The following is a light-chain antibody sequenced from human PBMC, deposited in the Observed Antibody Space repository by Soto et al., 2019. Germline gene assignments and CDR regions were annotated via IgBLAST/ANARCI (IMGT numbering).Light chain of an antibody. CDR1: QSVTSSF. Sequence: EIVLTQSPGTLSLSPGERATLSCRASQSVTSSFLAWYQHKPGQAPRLVIFGASRRATGIPDRFSGSGSRTDFTLTISRLEPEDFAVYYCQQYSYSSYTFGQGTKLEIK. CDR3: QQYSYSSYT. V-gene: IGKV3-20*01. CDR2: GAS. J-gene: IGKJ2*01.